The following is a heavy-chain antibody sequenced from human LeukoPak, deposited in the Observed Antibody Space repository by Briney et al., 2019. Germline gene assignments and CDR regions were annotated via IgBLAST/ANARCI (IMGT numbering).Heavy chain of an antibody. V-gene: IGHV3-64D*09. J-gene: IGHJ5*02. Sequence: GGSLRLSCSASGFTFRMYAMHWVRQAPEKGLEYVSVISSNGGRTYYADSAKDRFTISRDNSKSRLYLHMSSLRVEDTAVYYCVKDGADYGENGWFDPWGQGTLVTVSS. CDR2: ISSNGGRT. CDR3: VKDGADYGENGWFDP. CDR1: GFTFRMYA. D-gene: IGHD4/OR15-4a*01.